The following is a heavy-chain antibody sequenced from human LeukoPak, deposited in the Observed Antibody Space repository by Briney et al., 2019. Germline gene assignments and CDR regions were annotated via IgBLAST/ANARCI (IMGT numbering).Heavy chain of an antibody. J-gene: IGHJ4*02. V-gene: IGHV3-23*01. CDR2: ISGSGGST. Sequence: PGGSLRLSCAASGFTFSSYAMSWVRQAPGKGLEWVSAISGSGGSTYYADSVKGRFTISRDNSKNTLYLQMNSLRAEDTAVYYCAKDGSYDFWSGSVIDYWGQGTLVTVSS. CDR3: AKDGSYDFWSGSVIDY. CDR1: GFTFSSYA. D-gene: IGHD3-3*01.